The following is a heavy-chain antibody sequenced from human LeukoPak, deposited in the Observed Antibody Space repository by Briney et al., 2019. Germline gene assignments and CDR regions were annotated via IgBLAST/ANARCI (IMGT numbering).Heavy chain of an antibody. CDR1: GGSISSYY. CDR3: ARHDDFWSGSHYYMDV. CDR2: IYTSGST. V-gene: IGHV4-4*09. D-gene: IGHD3-3*01. Sequence: PSETLSLTCTVSGGSISSYYWSWIRQPPGKGLEWIGYIYTSGSTNYNPSLKSRVTISVDTSKNQFSLKLRSVTAADTAVYYCARHDDFWSGSHYYMDVWGKGTTVTVSS. J-gene: IGHJ6*03.